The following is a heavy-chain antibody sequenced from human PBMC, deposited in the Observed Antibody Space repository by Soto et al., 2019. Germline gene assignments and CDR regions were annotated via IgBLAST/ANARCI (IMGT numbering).Heavy chain of an antibody. CDR3: ARGFPVASSCYSRSYGIDV. J-gene: IGHJ6*02. Sequence: QVQLVQSGAEVKKPGASVKVSCKASGYTFTSYAMHWVRQAPGQRLGWMGWINAGNGNTKYSQKFQGRDTITRDTPDSTAYKELSSLRSEDTAVYYCARGFPVASSCYSRSYGIDVWGQGPTVTVSS. CDR1: GYTFTSYA. D-gene: IGHD6-13*01. V-gene: IGHV1-3*01. CDR2: INAGNGNT.